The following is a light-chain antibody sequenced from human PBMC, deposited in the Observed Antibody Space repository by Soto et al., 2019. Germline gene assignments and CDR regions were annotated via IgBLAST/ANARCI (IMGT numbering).Light chain of an antibody. CDR2: GAS. CDR3: QQYGSSPPWT. Sequence: EIVLTQSPCTLSLSPGERATLSCRASQSVSSSYLACYQQKPGQAPRLLIYGASSRATGIPDRFSGSGSGTDFTLTTSRLEPEDFAVYYCQQYGSSPPWTFGQGTKVEIK. CDR1: QSVSSSY. V-gene: IGKV3-20*01. J-gene: IGKJ1*01.